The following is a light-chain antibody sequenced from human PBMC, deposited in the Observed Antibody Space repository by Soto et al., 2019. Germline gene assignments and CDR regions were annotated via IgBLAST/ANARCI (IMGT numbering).Light chain of an antibody. Sequence: VLTQPPSASGTPGQRVTISCSGSSSNIGTNTVNWYQHLPGSAPKLLIHRNNQRPSGVPDRFSGSKSGTSASLAISGLQPDDEADYYGEAWDGSLNVVLFGGGTKLTV. J-gene: IGLJ2*01. CDR1: SSNIGTNT. CDR3: EAWDGSLNVVL. V-gene: IGLV1-44*01. CDR2: RNN.